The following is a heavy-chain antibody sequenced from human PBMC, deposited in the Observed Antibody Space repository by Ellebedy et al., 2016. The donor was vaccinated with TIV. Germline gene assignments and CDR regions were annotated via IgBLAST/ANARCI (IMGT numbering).Heavy chain of an antibody. V-gene: IGHV4-39*01. J-gene: IGHJ4*02. CDR1: GGSISSSSYY. CDR2: IYYSGST. Sequence: SETLSLXXTVSGGSISSSSYYWGWIRQPPGKGLEWIGSIYYSGSTYYNPSLKSRVTISVDTSKNQFSLKLSSVTAADTAVYYCARRKYYDSSGSSTFDYWGQGTLVTVSS. CDR3: ARRKYYDSSGSSTFDY. D-gene: IGHD3-22*01.